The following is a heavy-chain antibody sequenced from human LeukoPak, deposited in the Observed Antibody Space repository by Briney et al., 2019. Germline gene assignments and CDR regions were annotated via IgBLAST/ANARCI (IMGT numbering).Heavy chain of an antibody. Sequence: PSETLSLTCTVSGGSISSGGYYWSWIRQPPGKGLEWIGYIYYSGSTSYNPSLKSRVTISVDTSKNQFSLDLSSVTAADTAVYYCARHGIVDSSRKYYFDYWGQGTLVTVSS. D-gene: IGHD6-13*01. J-gene: IGHJ4*02. CDR1: GGSISSGGYY. CDR3: ARHGIVDSSRKYYFDY. V-gene: IGHV4-61*08. CDR2: IYYSGST.